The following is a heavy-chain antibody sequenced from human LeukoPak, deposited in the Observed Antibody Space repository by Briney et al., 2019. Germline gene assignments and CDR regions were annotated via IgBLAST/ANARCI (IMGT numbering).Heavy chain of an antibody. CDR2: IYYSGST. J-gene: IGHJ6*03. D-gene: IGHD6-13*01. CDR1: GGSISSYY. Sequence: SETLSLTCTVSGGSISSYYWSWIRQPPGKGLEWIGYIYYSGSTNYNPSLKSRVTISVDTSKNQFSLKLSCVTAADTAVYYCAGSSSWLYYYYYMDVWGKGTTVTISS. V-gene: IGHV4-59*01. CDR3: AGSSSWLYYYYYMDV.